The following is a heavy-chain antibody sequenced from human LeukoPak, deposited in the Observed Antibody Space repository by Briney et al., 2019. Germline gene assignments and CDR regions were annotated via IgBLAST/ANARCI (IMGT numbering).Heavy chain of an antibody. CDR1: GGSFSSYY. V-gene: IGHV4-34*01. Sequence: SETLSLTCAVYGGSFSSYYWSWIRQPPGKGQEWIGEINHSGSTNYNPSLKSRVTISVDTSKNQFSLKLSSVTAADTAVYYCARGSGYCTNGVCSLYYFDYWGQGTLVTVSS. CDR3: ARGSGYCTNGVCSLYYFDY. J-gene: IGHJ4*02. CDR2: INHSGST. D-gene: IGHD2-8*01.